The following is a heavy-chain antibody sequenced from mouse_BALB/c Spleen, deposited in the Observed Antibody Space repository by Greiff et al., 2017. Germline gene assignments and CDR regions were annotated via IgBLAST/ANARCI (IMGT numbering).Heavy chain of an antibody. CDR1: GYAFTNYL. D-gene: IGHD1-1*01. Sequence: QVQLQQSGAELVRPGTSVKVSCKASGYAFTNYLIEWVKQRPGQGLEWIGVINPGSGGTNYNEKFKGKATLTADKSSSTAYMQLSSLTSDDSAVYLCARSDTTAGATEYWGQGTTLTVSS. CDR3: ARSDTTAGATEY. V-gene: IGHV1-54*03. CDR2: INPGSGGT. J-gene: IGHJ2*01.